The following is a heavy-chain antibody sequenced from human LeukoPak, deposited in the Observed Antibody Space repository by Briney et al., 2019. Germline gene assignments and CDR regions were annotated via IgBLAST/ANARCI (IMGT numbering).Heavy chain of an antibody. J-gene: IGHJ4*02. V-gene: IGHV4-59*08. D-gene: IGHD5-18*01. CDR1: GGSISSYY. CDR2: IYYSGST. CDR3: ARHNGHSYGYLYFDY. Sequence: SETLSLTCTVSGGSISSYYWSWIRQPAGKGLEWIGYIYYSGSTNYNPSLKSRVTISVDTSKNQFSLNLSSVTAADTAVYYCARHNGHSYGYLYFDYWGQGTLVTVSS.